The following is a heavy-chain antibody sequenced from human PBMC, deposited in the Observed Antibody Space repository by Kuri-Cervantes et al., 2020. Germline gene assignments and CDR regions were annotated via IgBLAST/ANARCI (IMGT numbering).Heavy chain of an antibody. CDR1: GYTFTSYF. V-gene: IGHV1-3*01. CDR2: INAGNGNT. CDR3: ARDWLDDAFDI. J-gene: IGHJ3*02. D-gene: IGHD3-9*01. Sequence: SVKVSRKATGYTFTSYFLHWVGQAPGQRLEWMGWINAGNGNTKYAQKFQGRVTITRDTSASTAYMELSSLRAEDTAVYYCARDWLDDAFDIWGQGTMVTVSS.